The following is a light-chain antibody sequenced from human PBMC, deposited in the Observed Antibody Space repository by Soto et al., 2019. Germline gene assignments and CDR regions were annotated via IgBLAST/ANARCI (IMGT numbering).Light chain of an antibody. CDR1: QSVSSSY. V-gene: IGKV3D-15*03. CDR2: GAS. CDR3: QRNNRWLWT. Sequence: EIVLTQSPGALSLSPGERATLSCRASQSVSSSYLAWYQQTPGQARRLLYYGASMRAAGIPAMFSGRWSGTEFTLISSIQPSEYSAVYCYQRNNRWLWTFGQGTKVDIK. J-gene: IGKJ1*01.